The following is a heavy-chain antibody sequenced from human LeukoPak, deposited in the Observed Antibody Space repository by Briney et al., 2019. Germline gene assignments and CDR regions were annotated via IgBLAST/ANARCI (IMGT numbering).Heavy chain of an antibody. V-gene: IGHV4-34*01. Sequence: SETLCLTCAVYGGSFSGYYWSWIRQPPGKGLEWIGEINHSGSTNYNPSLKSRVTISVDTSKNQFSLKLSSVTAADTAVYYCARVGCSSTSCYLHYWGQGTLVAVSS. CDR2: INHSGST. D-gene: IGHD2-2*01. CDR1: GGSFSGYY. CDR3: ARVGCSSTSCYLHY. J-gene: IGHJ4*02.